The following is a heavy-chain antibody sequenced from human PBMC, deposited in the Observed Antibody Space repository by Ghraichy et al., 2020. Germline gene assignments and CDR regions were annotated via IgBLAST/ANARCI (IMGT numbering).Heavy chain of an antibody. Sequence: GGSLRLSCAVSGFTFSNYAMSWVRQTPGKGLEWVSSISSTGDSTYYADSVKGRFTISRDNSKSTLYLQVNGLRAEDTAVYYCAKSYYYTSGTSKQPSDYWGQGTLVTVSS. CDR3: AKSYYYTSGTSKQPSDY. CDR1: GFTFSNYA. CDR2: ISSTGDST. V-gene: IGHV3-23*01. J-gene: IGHJ4*02. D-gene: IGHD3-10*01.